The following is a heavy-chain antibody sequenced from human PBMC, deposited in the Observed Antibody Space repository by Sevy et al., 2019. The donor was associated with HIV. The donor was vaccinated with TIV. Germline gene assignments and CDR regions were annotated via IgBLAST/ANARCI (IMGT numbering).Heavy chain of an antibody. J-gene: IGHJ4*02. Sequence: SVKVSCKASGGTFSSYAISWVRQAPGQGLEWMGGIIPIFGTANYAQKFQGRVTITADESTSTAYMELSSLRSEDTAVYYCARCSVGATTCDYWGQGTLVTVSS. CDR1: GGTFSSYA. CDR3: ARCSVGATTCDY. CDR2: IIPIFGTA. D-gene: IGHD1-26*01. V-gene: IGHV1-69*13.